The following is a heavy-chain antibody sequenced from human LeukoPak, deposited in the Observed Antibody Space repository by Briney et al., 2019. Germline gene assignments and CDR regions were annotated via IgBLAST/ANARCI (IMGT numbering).Heavy chain of an antibody. Sequence: GGSLRLSCAASGFPFSNYVMSWVRQAPGKGLEWVSAISSSGSTTSYADSVKGRFAISRDNSKNTLYLQMNSLRAEDTAVYYCGPVGATGDFDYWGQGTLVTVSS. CDR2: ISSSGSTT. J-gene: IGHJ4*02. CDR1: GFPFSNYV. CDR3: GPVGATGDFDY. V-gene: IGHV3-23*01. D-gene: IGHD1-26*01.